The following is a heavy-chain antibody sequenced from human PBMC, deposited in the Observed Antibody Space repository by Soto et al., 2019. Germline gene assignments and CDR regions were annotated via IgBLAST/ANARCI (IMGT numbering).Heavy chain of an antibody. CDR3: ARGVVVVAASQLGWFDP. Sequence: QVPLVQSGAEVKNPGSSVKVSCKASGGTFSRDAISWVRQAPGQGLEWMGGIIPMFGTAKYVQKFQGRLTITADESTTTAYMELRSLRSDDTAVYYCARGVVVVAASQLGWFDPWGQGTLVTVSS. D-gene: IGHD2-15*01. J-gene: IGHJ5*02. CDR2: IIPMFGTA. V-gene: IGHV1-69*01. CDR1: GGTFSRDA.